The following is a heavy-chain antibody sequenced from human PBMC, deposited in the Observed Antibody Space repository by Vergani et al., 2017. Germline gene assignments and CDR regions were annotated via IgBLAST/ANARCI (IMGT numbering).Heavy chain of an antibody. V-gene: IGHV3-23*01. Sequence: EVQLLESGGGLVQPGGSLTLSCAASGFTFSRSPMSWVRQAPVKALECVSAISGSGGSTYYADSVKGRFTISRDNSKNTLYLQMNSLRAEDTAVYYCAKDPDWLLFPTYYFDYWGQGTLVTVSS. CDR1: GFTFSRSP. D-gene: IGHD3-9*01. J-gene: IGHJ4*02. CDR2: ISGSGGST. CDR3: AKDPDWLLFPTYYFDY.